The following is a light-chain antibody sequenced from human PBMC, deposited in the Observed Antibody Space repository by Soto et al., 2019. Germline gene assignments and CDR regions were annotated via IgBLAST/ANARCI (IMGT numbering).Light chain of an antibody. J-gene: IGLJ3*02. CDR3: GTWDSSLSAGV. V-gene: IGLV1-51*01. Sequence: QSALTQPPSVSAAPGQKVTISCSGSSSNIGKNYVSWYQQLPGTAPKLLIYDNDKRPSGIPDRFTGSKSATSATLGITGLQTGDEADYYCGTWDSSLSAGVFGGGTKLTVL. CDR1: SSNIGKNY. CDR2: DND.